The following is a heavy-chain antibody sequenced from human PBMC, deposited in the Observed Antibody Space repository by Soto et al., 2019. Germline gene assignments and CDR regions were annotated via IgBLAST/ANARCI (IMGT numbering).Heavy chain of an antibody. CDR2: IYHSGST. D-gene: IGHD6-13*01. Sequence: SETLSLTCAVSGYSISSGYYWGWIRQPPGKGLEWIGSIYHSGSTYYNPSLKSRVTISVDTSKNQFSLKLSSVTAADTAVYYCARADIRIAAGWFDPWGQGTLDTVSS. J-gene: IGHJ5*02. CDR1: GYSISSGYY. CDR3: ARADIRIAAGWFDP. V-gene: IGHV4-38-2*01.